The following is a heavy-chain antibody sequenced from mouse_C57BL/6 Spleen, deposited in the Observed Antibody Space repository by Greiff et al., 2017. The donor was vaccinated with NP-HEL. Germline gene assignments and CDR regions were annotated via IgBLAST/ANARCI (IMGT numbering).Heavy chain of an antibody. J-gene: IGHJ4*01. D-gene: IGHD1-1*01. V-gene: IGHV1-69*01. CDR3: ARGRVLRYYAMDY. CDR1: GYTFTSYW. Sequence: QVQLQQPGAELVMPWASLPLSFPSSGYTFTSYWMHWVKQRPGQGLEWIGEIDPSDNYTNYNKYVKSKCTRTVDKSSRTDYMQLSSLTYEDSAVYYCARGRVLRYYAMDYWGQGTSVTVSS. CDR2: IDPSDNYT.